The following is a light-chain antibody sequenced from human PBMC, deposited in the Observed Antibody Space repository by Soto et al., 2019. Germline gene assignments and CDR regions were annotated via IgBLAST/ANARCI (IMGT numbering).Light chain of an antibody. Sequence: EIVLTQSPGTLSLSPGERATLSCRASQSISSSYLAWFQQKPGQAPRLLIHGASSRATGIPDRFSGSGSGTDFTLPISRLEPEDFAVYYCQQYGSSPPYTFGQGTKLEIK. J-gene: IGKJ2*01. CDR2: GAS. V-gene: IGKV3-20*01. CDR1: QSISSSY. CDR3: QQYGSSPPYT.